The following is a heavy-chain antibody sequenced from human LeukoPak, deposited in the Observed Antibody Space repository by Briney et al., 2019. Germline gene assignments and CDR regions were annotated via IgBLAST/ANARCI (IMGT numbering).Heavy chain of an antibody. D-gene: IGHD4-11*01. Sequence: ASVKVSCKASGGTFSSYAISWVRQAPGQGLEWMGRIIPIFGTANYAQKFQGRVTITTDESTSTAYKELSSLRSEDTAVYYCARDTVFRWYFDLWGRGTLVTVSS. J-gene: IGHJ2*01. CDR3: ARDTVFRWYFDL. CDR2: IIPIFGTA. CDR1: GGTFSSYA. V-gene: IGHV1-69*05.